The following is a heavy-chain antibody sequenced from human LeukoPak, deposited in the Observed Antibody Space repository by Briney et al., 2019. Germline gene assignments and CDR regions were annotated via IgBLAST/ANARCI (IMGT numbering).Heavy chain of an antibody. V-gene: IGHV3-13*01. D-gene: IGHD6-13*01. J-gene: IGHJ2*01. CDR3: ARAAYSSTWYSRYFDL. CDR1: GFTFSSYD. CDR2: IGTAGEI. Sequence: GGSLRLSCAASGFTFSSYDMTWVRQAPGRGLEWVSGIGTAGEIYYPGSVKGRFTISRENAKNSLYLQMNSLRAGDTAVYYCARAAYSSTWYSRYFDLWGRGTLVTVSS.